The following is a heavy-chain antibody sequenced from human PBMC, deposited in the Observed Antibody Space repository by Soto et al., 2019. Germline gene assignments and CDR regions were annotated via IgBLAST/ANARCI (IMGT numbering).Heavy chain of an antibody. Sequence: GASVKVCCKASGYTFTGYYMHWVRQAPGQGLEWMGWINPNSGGTNYAQKFQGWVTMTRDTSISTAYMELSRLRSDDTAVYYCARGYCSSTSCYYYFDYWGQGTLVTVSS. V-gene: IGHV1-2*04. CDR2: INPNSGGT. D-gene: IGHD2-2*01. CDR3: ARGYCSSTSCYYYFDY. J-gene: IGHJ4*02. CDR1: GYTFTGYY.